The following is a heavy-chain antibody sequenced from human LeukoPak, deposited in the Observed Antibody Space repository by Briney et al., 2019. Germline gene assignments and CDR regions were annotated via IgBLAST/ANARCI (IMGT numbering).Heavy chain of an antibody. J-gene: IGHJ6*02. Sequence: GKSLRLSCAASGFTFSNYGIHWACQAPGKGLEWVAVISYDGSNKYYADSVKGRFTISRDNSRNTLYLQMNSLRAEDTAVYYCAKDGDYVRNYYYYGMDVWGQGTTVTVSS. CDR3: AKDGDYVRNYYYYGMDV. V-gene: IGHV3-30*18. D-gene: IGHD4-17*01. CDR2: ISYDGSNK. CDR1: GFTFSNYG.